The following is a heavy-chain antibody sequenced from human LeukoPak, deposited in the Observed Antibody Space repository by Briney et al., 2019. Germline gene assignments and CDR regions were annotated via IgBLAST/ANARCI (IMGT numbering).Heavy chain of an antibody. CDR2: ISGSGGST. CDR1: GFTFSSYA. J-gene: IGHJ3*02. D-gene: IGHD3-3*01. Sequence: GGSLRLSCAASGFTFSSYAMSWVRQAPGKGLEWVSAISGSGGSTYYADSVKGRFTISRVNSKNTLYLQMNSLRAEDTAVYYCAKSITGPFDAFDIWGQGTMVTVSS. CDR3: AKSITGPFDAFDI. V-gene: IGHV3-23*01.